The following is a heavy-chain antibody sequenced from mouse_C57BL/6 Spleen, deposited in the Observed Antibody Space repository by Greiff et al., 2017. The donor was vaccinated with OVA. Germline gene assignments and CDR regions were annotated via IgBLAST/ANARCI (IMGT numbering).Heavy chain of an antibody. D-gene: IGHD2-1*01. CDR2: IYPGDGDT. V-gene: IGHV1-80*01. Sequence: VQLQQSGAELVKPGASVKISCKASGYAFSSYWMNWVKQRPGKGLEWIGQIYPGDGDTNYNGKFKGKATLTADQSSSTAYMQLSSLTSEDSAVYFCARSGNYPYYYAMDYWGQGTSVTVSS. J-gene: IGHJ4*01. CDR1: GYAFSSYW. CDR3: ARSGNYPYYYAMDY.